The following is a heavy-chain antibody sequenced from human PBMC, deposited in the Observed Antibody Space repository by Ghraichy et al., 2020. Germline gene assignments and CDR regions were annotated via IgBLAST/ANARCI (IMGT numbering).Heavy chain of an antibody. Sequence: SCAASGFSLSSHWMYWVRQAPGKGLVWVSGINGEESIAVYADSVKGRFTISRDNAKNTLFLQMNSLRVEDTAVYYCARNSWYAFDSWGQGTLVTVSS. CDR1: GFSLSSHW. D-gene: IGHD6-13*01. CDR3: ARNSWYAFDS. CDR2: INGEESIA. J-gene: IGHJ4*02. V-gene: IGHV3-74*01.